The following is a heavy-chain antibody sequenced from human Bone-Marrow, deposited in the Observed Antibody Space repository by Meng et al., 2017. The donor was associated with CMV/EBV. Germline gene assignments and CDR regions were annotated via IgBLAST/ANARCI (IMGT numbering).Heavy chain of an antibody. D-gene: IGHD1-14*01. V-gene: IGHV3-33*01. CDR2: IWYDGSNK. J-gene: IGHJ6*02. CDR1: GFTFSSYG. CDR3: ARDQDVRRLEPRYGMDV. Sequence: GGSLRLSCAASGFTFSSYGMHWVRQAPGKGLEWVAVIWYDGSNKYYADSVKGRFTISRDNSKNTLYLQMNSLRAEDTAVYYCARDQDVRRLEPRYGMDVWGQGTTVTVSS.